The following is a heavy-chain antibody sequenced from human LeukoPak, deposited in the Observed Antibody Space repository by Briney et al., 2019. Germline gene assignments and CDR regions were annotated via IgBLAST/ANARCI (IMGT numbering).Heavy chain of an antibody. CDR3: ARAGDDFWSGSPFDY. J-gene: IGHJ4*02. D-gene: IGHD3-3*01. CDR1: GFTFRNYV. V-gene: IGHV3-30-3*01. CDR2: TSSDLNVK. Sequence: GGSLRLSCAASGFTFRNYVIHWVRQAPGKGLEWVAVTSSDLNVKLYADSVKGRFTISRDNSGSTLYLQMNSLRPEDTAIYYCARAGDDFWSGSPFDYWGQGTLVTVSS.